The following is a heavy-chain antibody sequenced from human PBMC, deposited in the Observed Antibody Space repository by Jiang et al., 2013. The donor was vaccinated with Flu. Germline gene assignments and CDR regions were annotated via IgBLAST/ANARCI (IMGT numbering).Heavy chain of an antibody. CDR1: GGSISSYY. D-gene: IGHD3-10*01. CDR2: IHYSGST. J-gene: IGHJ6*02. Sequence: LLKPSETLSLTCTVSGGSISSYYWSWIRQPPGKGLEWIGYIHYSGSTNYNPSLKSRVTISVDTSKNQFSLKLSSVTAADTAVYYCARLNGLTMIRGQSYYYHAMDVWG. CDR3: ARLNGLTMIRGQSYYYHAMDV. V-gene: IGHV4-59*08.